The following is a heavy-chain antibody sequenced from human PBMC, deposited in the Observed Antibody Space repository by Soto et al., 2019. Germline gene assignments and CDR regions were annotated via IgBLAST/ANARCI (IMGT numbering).Heavy chain of an antibody. CDR1: GFTFSSYA. J-gene: IGHJ6*02. CDR3: AKVRLEMATTTSYNYGMDD. CDR2: ISGSGGST. D-gene: IGHD5-12*01. Sequence: EVQLLESGGGLVQPGGSLRLSCAASGFTFSSYAMSWVRQAPGKGLEWVSAISGSGGSTYYADSVKGRITISRDNSKNTQYLKMKTLGAEDTAVYYCAKVRLEMATTTSYNYGMDDRGQGTTVTVSS. V-gene: IGHV3-23*01.